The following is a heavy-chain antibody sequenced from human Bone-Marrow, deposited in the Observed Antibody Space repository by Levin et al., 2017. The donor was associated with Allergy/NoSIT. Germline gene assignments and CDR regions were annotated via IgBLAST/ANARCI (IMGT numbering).Heavy chain of an antibody. CDR3: SRQYFDY. J-gene: IGHJ4*02. V-gene: IGHV3-15*07. CDR2: IKTKSDGGTT. CDR1: GFAFTNTW. Sequence: MSGGSLRLSCAASGFAFTNTWMNWVRQAPGKGLEWVGRIKTKSDGGTTDYSAPRKGRFIISRDDSKSTVYLQMNSLRTEDTAVYYCSRQYFDYWGQGALVSVSS.